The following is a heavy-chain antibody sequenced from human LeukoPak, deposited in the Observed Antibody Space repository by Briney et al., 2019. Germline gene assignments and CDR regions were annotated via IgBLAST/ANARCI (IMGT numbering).Heavy chain of an antibody. J-gene: IGHJ4*02. D-gene: IGHD1-1*01. CDR1: GGSISSYY. Sequence: PSETLSLTCTVSGGSISSYYWSWIRQPAGKGLEWIGRIYTSGSTNYNPSLKSRVTMSVDTSKNQFSLKLSSVTAADTAVYYCARDQLELGGGYFDYWGQGTLVTVSS. V-gene: IGHV4-4*07. CDR3: ARDQLELGGGYFDY. CDR2: IYTSGST.